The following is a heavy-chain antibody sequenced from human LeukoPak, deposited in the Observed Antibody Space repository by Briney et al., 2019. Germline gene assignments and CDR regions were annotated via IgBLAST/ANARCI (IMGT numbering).Heavy chain of an antibody. V-gene: IGHV3-21*01. Sequence: TGGSLRLSCAASGFTFSNAWMSWVRQAPGKGLEWVSSISRSSVHIFYADSVKGRFTISRDNAKNSLYLQMNSLRAEDTAVYYCARPNDYDSSGYYYYGMDVWGQGTTVTVSS. CDR2: ISRSSVHI. J-gene: IGHJ6*02. D-gene: IGHD3-22*01. CDR3: ARPNDYDSSGYYYYGMDV. CDR1: GFTFSNAW.